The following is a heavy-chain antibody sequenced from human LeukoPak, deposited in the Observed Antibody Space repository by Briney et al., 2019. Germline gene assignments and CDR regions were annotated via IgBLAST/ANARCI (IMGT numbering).Heavy chain of an antibody. V-gene: IGHV3-30*18. CDR3: AKDSGGVILY. Sequence: GGSLRLSCAASGFTFNKYDMHWVRQAPGKGLEWVAVISYDGSNKHYVDSVKGRFTISRDNPKNTLYLQMNSLRAEDTALYYCAKDSGGVILYWGQGTLVTVSS. CDR2: ISYDGSNK. D-gene: IGHD3-10*01. J-gene: IGHJ4*02. CDR1: GFTFNKYD.